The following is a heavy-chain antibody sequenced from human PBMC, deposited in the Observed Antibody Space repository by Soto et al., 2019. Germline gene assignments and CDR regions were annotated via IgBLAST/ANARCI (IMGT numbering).Heavy chain of an antibody. Sequence: SVKVSCKASGGTFSSYTISWVRQAPGQGLEWMGRIIPILGIANYAQKFQGRVTITADKSTSTAYMELSSLRSEDTAVYYCARAIGYCSGGSCYRLGIWGQGTMVTVSS. J-gene: IGHJ3*02. CDR2: IIPILGIA. V-gene: IGHV1-69*02. CDR1: GGTFSSYT. D-gene: IGHD2-15*01. CDR3: ARAIGYCSGGSCYRLGI.